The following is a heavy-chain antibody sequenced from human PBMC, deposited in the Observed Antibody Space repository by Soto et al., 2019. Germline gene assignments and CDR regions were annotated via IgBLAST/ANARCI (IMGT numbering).Heavy chain of an antibody. CDR3: ASANYDFWSGYLRSFDY. Sequence: SVKVSYKASGGTFSSYAISWVRQAPGQGLEWMGGIIPIFGTANYAQKFQGRVTITADKSTSTAYMELSSLRSEDTAVYYCASANYDFWSGYLRSFDYWGQGTLVTVSS. CDR2: IIPIFGTA. V-gene: IGHV1-69*06. CDR1: GGTFSSYA. J-gene: IGHJ4*02. D-gene: IGHD3-3*01.